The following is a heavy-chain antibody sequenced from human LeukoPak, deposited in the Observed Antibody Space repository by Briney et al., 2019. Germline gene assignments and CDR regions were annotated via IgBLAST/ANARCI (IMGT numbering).Heavy chain of an antibody. Sequence: PSETLSLTCAVYGGSFSGYYWSWIRQPPGKGLEWIGEINHSGSTNYNPSLKSRVTISVDTSKNQFSLKLSSVTAADTAVYYCARDVPFYCSGGSCYGNYFDYWGQGTLVTVSS. J-gene: IGHJ4*02. CDR2: INHSGST. V-gene: IGHV4-34*01. CDR3: ARDVPFYCSGGSCYGNYFDY. D-gene: IGHD2-15*01. CDR1: GGSFSGYY.